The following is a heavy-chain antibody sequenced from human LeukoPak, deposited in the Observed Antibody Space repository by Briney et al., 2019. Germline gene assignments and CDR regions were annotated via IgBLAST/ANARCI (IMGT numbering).Heavy chain of an antibody. CDR1: GGSISSYY. CDR2: IYYSGST. CDR3: ARGPVGQLLQVWFDP. D-gene: IGHD2-2*01. J-gene: IGHJ5*02. V-gene: IGHV4-59*01. Sequence: TSETLSLTCTVSGGSISSYYWSWIRQPPGKGLEWIGYIYYSGSTNYNPSLKSRATISVDTSKNQFSLKLSSVTAADTAVYYCARGPVGQLLQVWFDPWGQGTLVTVSS.